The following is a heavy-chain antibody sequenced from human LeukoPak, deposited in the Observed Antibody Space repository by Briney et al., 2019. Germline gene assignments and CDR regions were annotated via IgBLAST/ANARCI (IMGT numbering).Heavy chain of an antibody. V-gene: IGHV4-38-2*02. D-gene: IGHD3-10*01. Sequence: SENLSLNCTVSGYFISSGYYWGWIRQPPGKGLEWIRSIPHSGSTFFNPSLKSRLAISVDTSKNQFSLKLNSVTAADTAVYYCAREAYFASGRPFYWGQGTLVTVS. CDR1: GYFISSGYY. CDR3: AREAYFASGRPFY. CDR2: IPHSGST. J-gene: IGHJ4*02.